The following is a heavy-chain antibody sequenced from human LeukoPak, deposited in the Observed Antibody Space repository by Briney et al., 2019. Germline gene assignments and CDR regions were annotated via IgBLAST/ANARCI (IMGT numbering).Heavy chain of an antibody. J-gene: IGHJ4*02. CDR3: ARHAPRHMATILWYFDY. Sequence: PSETLSLTCSVSGGSISSSSYYWSWIRQPPGKGLEWIGYIYYSGSTNYNPSLKSRVTISVDTSKNQFSLKLSSVTAADTAVYYCARHAPRHMATILWYFDYWGQGALVTVPS. CDR1: GGSISSSSYY. D-gene: IGHD5-24*01. CDR2: IYYSGST. V-gene: IGHV4-61*05.